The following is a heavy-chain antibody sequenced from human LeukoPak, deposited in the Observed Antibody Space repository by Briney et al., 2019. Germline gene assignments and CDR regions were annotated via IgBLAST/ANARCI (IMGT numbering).Heavy chain of an antibody. CDR3: ARVAARGPYDYVWGSYRPLDY. CDR2: INSDGSST. D-gene: IGHD3-16*02. J-gene: IGHJ4*02. V-gene: IGHV3-74*01. CDR1: GFTFSSYW. Sequence: PGGSLRLSCAASGFTFSSYWTHWVRQAPGKGLVWVSRINSDGSSTSYADSVKGRFTISRDNAKNTLYLQMNSLRAEDTAVYYCARVAARGPYDYVWGSYRPLDYWGQGTLVTVSS.